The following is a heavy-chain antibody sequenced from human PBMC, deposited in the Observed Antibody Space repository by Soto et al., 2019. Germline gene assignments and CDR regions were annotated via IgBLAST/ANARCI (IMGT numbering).Heavy chain of an antibody. CDR3: ARAGRIAVAGEYNWFDP. D-gene: IGHD6-19*01. CDR1: GYTFTSYD. CDR2: MNPNSGNT. J-gene: IGHJ5*02. V-gene: IGHV1-8*01. Sequence: ASVKVSCKASGYTFTSYDINWVRQATGQGLEWMGWMNPNSGNTGYAQKFQGRVTMTRNTSISTAYMEPSSLRSEDTAVYYCARAGRIAVAGEYNWFDPWGQGTLVTVSS.